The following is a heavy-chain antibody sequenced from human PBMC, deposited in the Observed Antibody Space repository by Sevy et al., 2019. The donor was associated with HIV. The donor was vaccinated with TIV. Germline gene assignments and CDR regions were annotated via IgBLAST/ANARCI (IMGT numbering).Heavy chain of an antibody. V-gene: IGHV3-13*01. D-gene: IGHD6-19*01. CDR3: ARAYSSGWYDY. J-gene: IGHJ4*02. Sequence: GGSLRLSCAASGFTFSSYDMHWVRQATGKGLEWVSAIGTAGDTYYPGSVKGRFTISRENAKNSLNLQMTSLSVGDTAVYYCARAYSSGWYDYWGQGTLVTVSS. CDR1: GFTFSSYD. CDR2: IGTAGDT.